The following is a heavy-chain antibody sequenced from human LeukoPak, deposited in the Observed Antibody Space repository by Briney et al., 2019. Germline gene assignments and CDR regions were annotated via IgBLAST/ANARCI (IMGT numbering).Heavy chain of an antibody. CDR1: GFTFSSYW. J-gene: IGHJ6*04. D-gene: IGHD5-18*01. Sequence: GGSLRLSCAASGFTFSSYWMHWVRQAPGKGLVWVSRINSDGSSTSYADSVKGRFTISRDNAKNTLYLQMNSLRAEDTAVYYCTRDHSYGSVDVWGKGTTVTISS. CDR3: TRDHSYGSVDV. CDR2: INSDGSST. V-gene: IGHV3-74*01.